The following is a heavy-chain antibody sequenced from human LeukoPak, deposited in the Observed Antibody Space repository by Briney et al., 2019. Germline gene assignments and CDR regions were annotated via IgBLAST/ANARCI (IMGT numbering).Heavy chain of an antibody. V-gene: IGHV4-30-4*01. J-gene: IGHJ3*02. CDR3: ASGGDSSGYVLNDAFDI. Sequence: SETLSLTCTVSGGSISSGDYYWSWIRQPPGKGLEWIGYIYYSGSTYYNPSLKSRVTISVDTSKNQFSLKLSSVTAADTAVYYCASGGDSSGYVLNDAFDIWGQGTMVTVSS. CDR2: IYYSGST. CDR1: GGSISSGDYY. D-gene: IGHD3-22*01.